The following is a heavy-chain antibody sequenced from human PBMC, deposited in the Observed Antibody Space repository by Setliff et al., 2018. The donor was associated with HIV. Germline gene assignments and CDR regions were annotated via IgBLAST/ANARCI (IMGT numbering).Heavy chain of an antibody. V-gene: IGHV3-49*04. CDR2: IRRKTQGGAT. Sequence: PGGSLRLSCTTSGFIFGDYAMTWVRQAPGKGLEWVGFIRRKTQGGATDYAAPVKGRFTISRDDSKNTLYLQMKSLKTEDTAVYYCTTEVFRQWLVGDYWGQGTLVTVSS. CDR3: TTEVFRQWLVGDY. D-gene: IGHD6-19*01. CDR1: GFIFGDYA. J-gene: IGHJ4*02.